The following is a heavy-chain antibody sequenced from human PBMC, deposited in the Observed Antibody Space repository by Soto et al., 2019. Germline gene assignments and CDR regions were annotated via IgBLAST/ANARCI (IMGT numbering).Heavy chain of an antibody. V-gene: IGHV3-7*03. CDR3: VREGGDNWFDP. D-gene: IGHD3-16*01. CDR1: GFTFSGYW. CDR2: INQDGSKK. Sequence: EVQLVESGGGLVQPGGSLRLSCAASGFTFSGYWMSWVRQPPGKGLEWVASINQDGSKKFYVDSVKGRFTISRDNAKNSLFLQMISLRAEDTAVYYCVREGGDNWFDPWGQGTLVTVSS. J-gene: IGHJ5*02.